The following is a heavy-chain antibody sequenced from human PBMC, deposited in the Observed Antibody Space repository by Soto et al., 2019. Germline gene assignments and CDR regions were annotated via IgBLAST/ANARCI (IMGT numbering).Heavy chain of an antibody. CDR2: IKSKTDGGTT. V-gene: IGHV3-15*07. CDR1: GFTFSNAW. CDR3: TTDDITMVRGVIDY. J-gene: IGHJ4*02. D-gene: IGHD3-10*01. Sequence: GGSLRLSCAASGFTFSNAWMNWVRQAPGKGLEWVGRIKSKTDGGTTDYAAPVKGRFTISRDDSKNTLYLQMNSLKTEDTAVYYCTTDDITMVRGVIDYWGQGTLVTVSS.